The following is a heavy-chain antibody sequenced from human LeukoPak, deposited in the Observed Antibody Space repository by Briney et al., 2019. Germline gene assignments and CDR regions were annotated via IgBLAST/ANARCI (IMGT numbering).Heavy chain of an antibody. J-gene: IGHJ4*02. CDR2: ISPNSGAT. CDR3: ARGRGCSSAGCTPYYFDY. Sequence: ASVKVSCKASGYTFTGYYIQWVRQAPGQGLEWMGRISPNSGATNYAQKFQGRLTMTGDTSISTAYMELSSLTSDDTAVFYCARGRGCSSAGCTPYYFDYWGQGTLVTVSS. D-gene: IGHD2-2*01. V-gene: IGHV1-2*06. CDR1: GYTFTGYY.